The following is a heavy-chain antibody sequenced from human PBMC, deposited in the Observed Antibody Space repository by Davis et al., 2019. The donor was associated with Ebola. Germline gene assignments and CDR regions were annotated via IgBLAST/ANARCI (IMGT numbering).Heavy chain of an antibody. CDR1: GGSISSSSYY. CDR2: IYYSGST. D-gene: IGHD3-3*01. CDR3: ATYYDFWSGHYGMDV. J-gene: IGHJ6*02. V-gene: IGHV4-39*07. Sequence: MPSETLSLTCTVSGGSISSSSYYWGWIRQPPGKGLEWIGSIYYSGSTNYNPSLKSRVTISVDTSKNQFSLKLSSVTAADTAVYYCATYYDFWSGHYGMDVWGQGTTVTVSS.